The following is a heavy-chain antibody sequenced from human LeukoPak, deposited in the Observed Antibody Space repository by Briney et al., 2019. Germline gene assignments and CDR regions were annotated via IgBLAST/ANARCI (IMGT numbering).Heavy chain of an antibody. CDR2: IYSGGST. CDR3: APRDYYDFWSGYSGATNTLDY. CDR1: GFTVSSNY. V-gene: IGHV3-66*01. J-gene: IGHJ4*02. Sequence: PGGSLRLSCAASGFTVSSNYMSWVRQAPGKGLEWVSVIYSGGSTYYADSVKGRFTISRDNSKNTLYLQMNSLRAEDTAVYYCAPRDYYDFWSGYSGATNTLDYWGQGTLVTVSS. D-gene: IGHD3-3*01.